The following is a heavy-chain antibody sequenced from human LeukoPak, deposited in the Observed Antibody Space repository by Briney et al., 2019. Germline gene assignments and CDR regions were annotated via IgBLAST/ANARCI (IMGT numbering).Heavy chain of an antibody. CDR1: GGTFSSYA. Sequence: SVKVSCKASGGTFSSYAISWERQAPGQGLEWMGRIIPIFGTANYAQKFQCRVTITTDESTSTAYMELSSLRSEDTAVYYCARSAVAGSDYWGQGTLVTVSS. CDR3: ARSAVAGSDY. V-gene: IGHV1-69*05. CDR2: IIPIFGTA. J-gene: IGHJ4*02. D-gene: IGHD6-19*01.